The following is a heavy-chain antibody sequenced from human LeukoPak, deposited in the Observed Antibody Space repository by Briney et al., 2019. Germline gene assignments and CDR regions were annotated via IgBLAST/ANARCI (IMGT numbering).Heavy chain of an antibody. J-gene: IGHJ4*02. CDR3: ARGDYDSSGWYIRGDFDY. D-gene: IGHD6-19*01. V-gene: IGHV1-2*02. CDR2: ISPNSGGT. CDR1: GYTFIDYY. Sequence: ASVKVSCKASGYTFIDYYMHWVRQAPGQGLEWIGWISPNSGGTKYVQKFQGRVTMTRDTSITTVYMELSGLSFDDTAVYYCARGDYDSSGWYIRGDFDYWGQGTLVTVSS.